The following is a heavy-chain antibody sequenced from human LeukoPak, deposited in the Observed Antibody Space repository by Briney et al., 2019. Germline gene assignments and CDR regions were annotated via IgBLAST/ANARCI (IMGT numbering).Heavy chain of an antibody. CDR3: ARDTLGEGEDANYAVYYFDH. V-gene: IGHV3-7*03. CDR2: IKQDGSEK. D-gene: IGHD4/OR15-4a*01. CDR1: GFTFSSYW. J-gene: IGHJ4*02. Sequence: SGGSLRLSCAASGFTFSSYWMSWVRQAPGKGLEWVANIKQDGSEKYYVDSVKGRFTISRDNAKNSLYLQMNSLRAEDTAFYYCARDTLGEGEDANYAVYYFDHWGQGTVVTVSS.